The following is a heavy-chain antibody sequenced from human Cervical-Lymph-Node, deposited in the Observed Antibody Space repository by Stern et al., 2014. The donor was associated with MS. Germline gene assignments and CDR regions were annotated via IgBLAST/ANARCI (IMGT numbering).Heavy chain of an antibody. J-gene: IGHJ4*02. CDR2: IIPALGIA. CDR3: VRESYDETGGYYYYSLDY. D-gene: IGHD3-22*01. CDR1: GDTFSTYA. V-gene: IGHV1-69*09. Sequence: QVQLVQSGAEVKKPGSSVKVSCKTSGDTFSTYAITWVRQAPGQGLEWMGRIIPALGIANYEQNFQGRVPMTADKSTHTAYMELSSLRSEDTAVYYCVRESYDETGGYYYYSLDYWGQGTLVTVSS.